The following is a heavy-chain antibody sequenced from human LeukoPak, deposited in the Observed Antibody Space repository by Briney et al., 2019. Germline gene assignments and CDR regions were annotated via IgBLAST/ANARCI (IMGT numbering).Heavy chain of an antibody. V-gene: IGHV1-46*01. Sequence: ASVKVSCKASGYTFTTYYMHWVRQAPGQGLEWMGIINPRGGSTTYAQMFQGRVTMTSDTSPSTVYMELSSLRSEDTAVYYCARDLVVAIDYWGQGTLVTVSS. CDR3: ARDLVVAIDY. CDR1: GYTFTTYY. J-gene: IGHJ4*02. D-gene: IGHD2-15*01. CDR2: INPRGGST.